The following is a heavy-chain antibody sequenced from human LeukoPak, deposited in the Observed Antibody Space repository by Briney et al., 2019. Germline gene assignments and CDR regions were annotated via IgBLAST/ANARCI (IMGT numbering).Heavy chain of an antibody. V-gene: IGHV4-59*01. CDR1: GGSIRSYY. CDR2: IYYSGST. D-gene: IGHD4-17*01. Sequence: SETLSLTCTVSGGSIRSYYWSWIRQPTGKGLEWIGYIYYSGSTNYNPSLKSRVTISVDTSKNQFSLKLSSVTAADTAVYYCARDFYGDYFDYWGQGTLVTVSS. J-gene: IGHJ4*02. CDR3: ARDFYGDYFDY.